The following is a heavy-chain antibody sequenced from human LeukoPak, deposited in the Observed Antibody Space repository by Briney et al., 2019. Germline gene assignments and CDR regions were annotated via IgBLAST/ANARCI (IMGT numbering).Heavy chain of an antibody. D-gene: IGHD4-11*01. Sequence: QPGGCLRLSCAASGFTFSTSAMGWVRQAPGKGLEWVSSIKGGGGDPFYADSVKGRFTISRDNSKNTLFLQLNSLRAEDTAVYYCAKGGHDYNPFYWWGQGTLVTVSS. V-gene: IGHV3-23*01. CDR3: AKGGHDYNPFYW. CDR2: IKGGGGDP. J-gene: IGHJ4*02. CDR1: GFTFSTSA.